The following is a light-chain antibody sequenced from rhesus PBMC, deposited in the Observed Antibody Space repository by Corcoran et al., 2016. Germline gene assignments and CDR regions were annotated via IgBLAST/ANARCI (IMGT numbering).Light chain of an antibody. J-gene: IGKJ1*01. CDR3: QQHDNSPWT. Sequence: DIQMTQSPSSLSASVGDRVTITCRASQGINNWLAWYQQKPGKAPKLLIYRTSNLEIGVPSRFSGSGSGTDFTLTISSLQPKDIATYYCQQHDNSPWTFGQGTKVEIK. CDR2: RTS. V-gene: IGKV1-69*01. CDR1: QGINNW.